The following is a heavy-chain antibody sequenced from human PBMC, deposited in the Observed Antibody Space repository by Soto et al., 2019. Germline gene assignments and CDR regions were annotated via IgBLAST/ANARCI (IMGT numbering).Heavy chain of an antibody. CDR2: IACDGSLQ. D-gene: IGHD3-10*01. Sequence: PGGSLRLSCAASGFTFSSYWMSWVRQAPGKGLEWLAVIACDGSLQFYGDSAKGRFTISRDNSKNTEYLEMSGLRPEVSSVFFCVKEADYCALTEFDTWGMETLAPVSS. CDR3: VKEADYCALTEFDT. J-gene: IGHJ5*02. V-gene: IGHV3-30*18. CDR1: GFTFSSYW.